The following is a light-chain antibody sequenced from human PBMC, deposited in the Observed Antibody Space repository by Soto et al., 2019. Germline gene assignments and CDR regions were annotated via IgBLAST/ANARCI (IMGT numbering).Light chain of an antibody. CDR1: QSIGSS. V-gene: IGKV1-5*01. CDR3: QQDNGYSRT. J-gene: IGKJ1*01. Sequence: DIQMTQSPSTLSASVGDRVTITCRASQSIGSSLAWYQQKPGKAPNLLISDASSLERGVPSRFSGSGSGTEFTLTIRSLQPDDFATYYCQQDNGYSRTFGQGTKVEIK. CDR2: DAS.